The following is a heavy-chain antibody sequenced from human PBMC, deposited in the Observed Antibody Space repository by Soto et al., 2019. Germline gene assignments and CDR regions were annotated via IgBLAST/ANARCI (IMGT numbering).Heavy chain of an antibody. CDR2: TSAYNGNT. J-gene: IGHJ6*03. V-gene: IGHV1-18*01. Sequence: ASVKVSCKASGYTFTSYGISWVRQAPGQGLEWMGWTSAYNGNTNYAQKLQGRVTMTTDTSTSTAYMELRSLRSDDTAVYYCATSTIFAVRTYIDARGKGAALPVSS. CDR3: ATSTIFAVRTYIDA. CDR1: GYTFTSYG. D-gene: IGHD3-3*01.